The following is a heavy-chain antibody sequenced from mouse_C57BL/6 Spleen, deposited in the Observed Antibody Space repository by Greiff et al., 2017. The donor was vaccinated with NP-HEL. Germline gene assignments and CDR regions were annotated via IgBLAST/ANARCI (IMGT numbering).Heavy chain of an antibody. D-gene: IGHD1-1*01. J-gene: IGHJ1*03. Sequence: EVQRVESGGGLVKPGGSLKLSCAASGFTFSSYAMSWVRQTPEKRLEWVATISDGGSYTYYPDNVKGRFTISRDNAKNNLYLQMSHLKSEDTAMYYCARSYYYGSSYDWYFDVWGTGTTVTVSS. CDR1: GFTFSSYA. CDR3: ARSYYYGSSYDWYFDV. CDR2: ISDGGSYT. V-gene: IGHV5-4*01.